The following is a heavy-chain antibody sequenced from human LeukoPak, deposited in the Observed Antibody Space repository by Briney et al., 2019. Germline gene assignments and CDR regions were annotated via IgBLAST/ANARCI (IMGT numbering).Heavy chain of an antibody. Sequence: SQTLSLTCVISGDSVSSNSAAWNWIRQSPSRGLEWLVRTYYRSKWYNDYAVSVKSRIIINPDTSKNQLSLRLKSVTPEDTAVYYCARGGQGDGYSADEAFDFWGQGTMVTVSS. CDR2: TYYRSKWYN. V-gene: IGHV6-1*01. J-gene: IGHJ3*01. CDR1: GDSVSSNSAA. D-gene: IGHD5-24*01. CDR3: ARGGQGDGYSADEAFDF.